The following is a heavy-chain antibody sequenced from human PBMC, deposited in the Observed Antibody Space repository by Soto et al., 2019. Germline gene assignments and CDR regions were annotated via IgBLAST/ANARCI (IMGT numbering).Heavy chain of an antibody. J-gene: IGHJ6*02. D-gene: IGHD3-16*01. CDR3: ARVGEMLYYYYGMDV. CDR2: INHSGST. CDR1: GGSFSGYY. V-gene: IGHV4-34*01. Sequence: ASETLSLSCAVYGGSFSGYYWSWIRQPPGKGLEWIGEINHSGSTNYNPSLKSRVTISVDTSKNQFSLKLSSVTAADTAVYYCARVGEMLYYYYGMDVWGQGTTVTV.